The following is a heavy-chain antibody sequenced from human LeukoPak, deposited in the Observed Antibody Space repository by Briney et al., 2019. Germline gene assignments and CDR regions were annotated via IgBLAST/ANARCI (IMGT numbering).Heavy chain of an antibody. Sequence: GASVKVSCKASGGTFTNHVVNWVRQAPGQGLEWMGGIVPTIGATNYAQKFQGRVTITADESTSTAYMELSSLRSEDMAVYYCARAVEGWLLLVDWGQGTLVTVSS. J-gene: IGHJ4*02. CDR1: GGTFTNHV. D-gene: IGHD3-22*01. CDR2: IVPTIGAT. CDR3: ARAVEGWLLLVD. V-gene: IGHV1-69*13.